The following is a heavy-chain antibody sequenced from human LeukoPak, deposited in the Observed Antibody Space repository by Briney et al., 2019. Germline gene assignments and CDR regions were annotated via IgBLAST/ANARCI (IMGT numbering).Heavy chain of an antibody. V-gene: IGHV4-4*02. CDR1: GGSISSSNW. Sequence: PSETLSLTCAVSGGSISSSNWWSWVRQPPGKGLEWIEKIYLSGSTNYNPSLKSRVTISVDKSKNQFSLKLSSVTAADTAVYYCARGGRRITMVRGVIHPPFDYWGQGTLVTVFS. J-gene: IGHJ4*02. CDR3: ARGGRRITMVRGVIHPPFDY. D-gene: IGHD3-10*01. CDR2: IYLSGST.